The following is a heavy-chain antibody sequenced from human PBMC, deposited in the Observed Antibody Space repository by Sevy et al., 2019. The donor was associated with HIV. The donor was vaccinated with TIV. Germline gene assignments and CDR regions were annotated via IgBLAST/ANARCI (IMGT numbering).Heavy chain of an antibody. J-gene: IGHJ6*02. CDR3: AREGVDFWSGPVDFYYGMDV. CDR2: IKHDGSST. D-gene: IGHD3-3*01. CDR1: GFDFSRYL. Sequence: GGSLRLSCAASGFDFSRYLMHWVRQVPGKGLVWVSQIKHDGSSTTYADSVKGRFSVSRDNAKNTLYLQMNGLRAEDTAVYYCAREGVDFWSGPVDFYYGMDVWGQGVTVTVSS. V-gene: IGHV3-74*01.